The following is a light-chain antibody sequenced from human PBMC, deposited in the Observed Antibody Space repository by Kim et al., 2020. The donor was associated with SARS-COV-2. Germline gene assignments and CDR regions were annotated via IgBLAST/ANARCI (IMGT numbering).Light chain of an antibody. CDR1: NSNIGAGYD. J-gene: IGLJ2*01. CDR2: GNS. CDR3: QSYDSTLTGVV. V-gene: IGLV1-40*01. Sequence: RVTISCTGSNSNIGAGYDVHWYQHLPGTAPKLLIYGNSNRPSGVPDRFSGSKSGTSASLAITGLQAEDEADYYCQSYDSTLTGVVLGGGTQLTVL.